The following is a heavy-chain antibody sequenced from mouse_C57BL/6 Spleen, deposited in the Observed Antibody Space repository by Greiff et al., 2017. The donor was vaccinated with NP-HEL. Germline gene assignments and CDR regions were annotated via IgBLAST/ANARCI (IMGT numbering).Heavy chain of an antibody. J-gene: IGHJ2*01. V-gene: IGHV1-69*01. CDR3: ARTGDGVDY. D-gene: IGHD3-1*01. CDR2: IDPSDSYT. Sequence: QVQLQQSGAELVMPGASVKLSCKASGYTFTSYWMHWVKQRPGQGLEWIGEIDPSDSYTNYNQKFKGKSTLTVDKSSSTAYMQLSSLTSEDSAVYYCARTGDGVDYWGQGTTLTVSS. CDR1: GYTFTSYW.